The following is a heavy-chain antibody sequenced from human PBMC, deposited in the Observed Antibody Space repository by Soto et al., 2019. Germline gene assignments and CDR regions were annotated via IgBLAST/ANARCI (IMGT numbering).Heavy chain of an antibody. CDR2: ISAYDGLT. V-gene: IGHV1-18*01. J-gene: IGHJ4*02. Sequence: ASVKVSCKTSGYIFTNYGISWVRQAPGQGLEWMGWISAYDGLTNHSQKFQGRVTMTTDTSTSTAYMELRSLSSDDAALYYCARVRYHDTSGYYDVDYWGQGTLVTVSS. CDR1: GYIFTNYG. CDR3: ARVRYHDTSGYYDVDY. D-gene: IGHD3-22*01.